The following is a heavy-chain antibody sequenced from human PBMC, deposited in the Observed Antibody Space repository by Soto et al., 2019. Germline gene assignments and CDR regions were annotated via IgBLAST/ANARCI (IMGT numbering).Heavy chain of an antibody. D-gene: IGHD5-18*01. CDR1: GFTFRDYA. CDR3: GRGGSDSPMAPGY. CDR2: INPDGSAT. V-gene: IGHV3-74*01. Sequence: GGSLRLSCAASGFTFRDYAMSWVRQAPGKGLVWVSRINPDGSATNYADSVKGRFTISRDNAKNTLYLQMNSLRAEDTAVFYCGRGGSDSPMAPGYWGQGTLVTVSS. J-gene: IGHJ4*02.